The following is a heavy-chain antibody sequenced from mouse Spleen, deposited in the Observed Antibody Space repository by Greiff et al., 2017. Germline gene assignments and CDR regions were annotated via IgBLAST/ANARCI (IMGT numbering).Heavy chain of an antibody. J-gene: IGHJ1*01. V-gene: IGHV1-59*01. D-gene: IGHD1-1*01. CDR1: GYTFTSYW. CDR3: ASTYFYYGSSYWYFDV. Sequence: VQLQQPGAELVRPGTSVKLSCKASGYTFTSYWMHWVKQRPGQGLEWIGVIDPSDSYTNYNQKFKGKATLTVDTSSSTAYMQLSSLTSEDSAVYYCASTYFYYGSSYWYFDVWGAGTTVTVSS. CDR2: IDPSDSYT.